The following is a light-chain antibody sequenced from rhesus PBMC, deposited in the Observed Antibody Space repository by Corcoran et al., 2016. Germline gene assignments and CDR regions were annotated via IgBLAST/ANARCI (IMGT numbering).Light chain of an antibody. CDR1: QSIISW. J-gene: IGKJ3*01. CDR3: LQYRSSPFT. CDR2: KAS. Sequence: DIQMTQSPSSLSASVGDTVTITCRASQSIISWFAWFQQKQGKAPTLLIYKASSLQSGVPSRLSGSGAETEFTLTISSLKPEDFATYYCLQYRSSPFTFGPGTKLEIK. V-gene: IGKV1-22*01.